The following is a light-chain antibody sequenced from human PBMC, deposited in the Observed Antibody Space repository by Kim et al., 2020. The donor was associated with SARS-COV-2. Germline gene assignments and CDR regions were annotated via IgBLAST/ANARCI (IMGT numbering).Light chain of an antibody. V-gene: IGLV3-19*01. J-gene: IGLJ3*02. CDR3: DSRDSSGNHLV. Sequence: LGQTVRITCQGDSLRSYYASWYQQKPGQAPLLVMYGKNNRPSGIPDRFSGSSSGNTASLTITGAQAEDEADYYCDSRDSSGNHLVFGGGTQLTVL. CDR1: SLRSYY. CDR2: GKN.